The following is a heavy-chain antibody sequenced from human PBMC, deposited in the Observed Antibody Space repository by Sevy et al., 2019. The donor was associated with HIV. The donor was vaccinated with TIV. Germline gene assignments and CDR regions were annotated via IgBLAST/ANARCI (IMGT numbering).Heavy chain of an antibody. CDR1: GYTFTDYR. J-gene: IGHJ5*02. CDR3: PRVLTKTTPPIHFRNWLDP. CDR2: INPISGET. D-gene: IGHD4-17*01. Sequence: ASVKVSCQASGYTFTDYRLHWVRQTPSQGLEWMGWINPISGETDYAQKFQDRITMTRDTSISTGYMELKNLRSYDTATYYCPRVLTKTTPPIHFRNWLDPWGQGTLVTVSS. V-gene: IGHV1-2*02.